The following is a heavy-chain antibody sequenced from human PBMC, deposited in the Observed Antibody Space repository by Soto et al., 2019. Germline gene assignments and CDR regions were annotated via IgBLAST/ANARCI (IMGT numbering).Heavy chain of an antibody. J-gene: IGHJ4*02. CDR3: ATRAPAFDY. CDR1: GYTFTSYG. CDR2: ITTDKGKT. V-gene: IGHV1-18*01. Sequence: QVQLVQSGPEVKKPGASVKVSCKTSGYTFTSYGISWGRQAPGQGLEWMGWITTDKGKTTYAQKFQGRVTMTTDTSTSAAYIEMRSLRSDDTAVYYCATRAPAFDYWCQGTLVTVSS.